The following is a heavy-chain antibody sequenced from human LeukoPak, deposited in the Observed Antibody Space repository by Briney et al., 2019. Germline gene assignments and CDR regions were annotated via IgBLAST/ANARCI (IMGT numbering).Heavy chain of an antibody. D-gene: IGHD3-22*01. V-gene: IGHV1-2*02. CDR1: GYTFTGYY. CDR3: ASTMIVVTGDAFDI. CDR2: INPNSGGT. Sequence: ASVKVSCKASGYTFTGYYMHWVRQAPGQGLEWMGWINPNSGGTNYAQKFQGRVTMTRDTSISTAYMELSRLRSDDTAVYYCASTMIVVTGDAFDIWGQGTMVTVSS. J-gene: IGHJ3*02.